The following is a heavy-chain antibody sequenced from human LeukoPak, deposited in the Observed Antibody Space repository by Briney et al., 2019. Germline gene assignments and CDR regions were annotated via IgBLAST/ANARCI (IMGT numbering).Heavy chain of an antibody. CDR3: ASTYSSSWYYIDY. J-gene: IGHJ4*02. D-gene: IGHD6-13*01. CDR1: GGSISSYY. V-gene: IGHV4-59*01. CDR2: IYYSGST. Sequence: PSETLSLTCTVSGGSISSYYWSWIRQPPGKGLEWIGYIYYSGSTNYNPSLKSRVTISVDTSKNQFSLKLSSVTAAHTAVYYCASTYSSSWYYIDYWGEGTLVTVSS.